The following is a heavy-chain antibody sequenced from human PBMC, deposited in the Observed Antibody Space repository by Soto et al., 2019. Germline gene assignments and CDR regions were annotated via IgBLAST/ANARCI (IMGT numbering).Heavy chain of an antibody. CDR3: AKGGSSGYYFDY. D-gene: IGHD6-19*01. CDR2: ISGSGGST. J-gene: IGHJ4*02. Sequence: EVQLLESGGGLVQPGGSLRLSCAASGFTFSSYAMSWVRQAPGKGLEWVSAISGSGGSTYYADSVKGRFTISRDNSKNSLHLQMNSLRAEDTAVNYCAKGGSSGYYFDYWGQGTLVTVSS. CDR1: GFTFSSYA. V-gene: IGHV3-23*01.